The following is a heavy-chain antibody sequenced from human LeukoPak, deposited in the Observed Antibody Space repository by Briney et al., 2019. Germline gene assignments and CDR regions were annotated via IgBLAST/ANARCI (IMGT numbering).Heavy chain of an antibody. V-gene: IGHV1-46*01. CDR1: GYTFTSYY. J-gene: IGHJ5*02. D-gene: IGHD2-21*02. Sequence: ASVKVSCKASGYTFTSYYMHWVRQAPGQGLEWMGIINPSGGRTSYAQKFQGRVTMTRDTSTSTVYMELSSLRSEDTAVYYCARDGIAYCGGDCYSRWFDPWGQGTLVTVSS. CDR2: INPSGGRT. CDR3: ARDGIAYCGGDCYSRWFDP.